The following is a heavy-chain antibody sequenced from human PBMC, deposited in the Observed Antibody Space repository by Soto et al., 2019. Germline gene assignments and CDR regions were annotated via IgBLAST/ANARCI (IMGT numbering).Heavy chain of an antibody. CDR1: GFTFSSYG. D-gene: IGHD3-10*01. CDR3: AKGMVRGRDYYGMDV. J-gene: IGHJ6*02. CDR2: ISYDGSNK. Sequence: GGSLRLSCAASGFTFSSYGMHWVRQAPGKGLEWVAVISYDGSNKYYADSVKGRFTISRDNSKNTLYLQMNSLRAEDTAVYYCAKGMVRGRDYYGMDVWGQGTTVTVS. V-gene: IGHV3-30*18.